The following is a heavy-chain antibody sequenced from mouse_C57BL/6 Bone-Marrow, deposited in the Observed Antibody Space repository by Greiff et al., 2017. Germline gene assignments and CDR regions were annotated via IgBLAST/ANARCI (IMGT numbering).Heavy chain of an antibody. D-gene: IGHD1-1*01. Sequence: QVQLQQSGAELARPGASVKLSCKASGYTFTSYGISWVKQRTGQGLEWIGEIYPRSGNTYYNEKFKGKATLTADKSSSTAYMELRSLTSEDAAVYFCARGGITTGFDYWGQGTTLKVAS. CDR1: GYTFTSYG. V-gene: IGHV1-81*01. CDR3: ARGGITTGFDY. CDR2: IYPRSGNT. J-gene: IGHJ2*01.